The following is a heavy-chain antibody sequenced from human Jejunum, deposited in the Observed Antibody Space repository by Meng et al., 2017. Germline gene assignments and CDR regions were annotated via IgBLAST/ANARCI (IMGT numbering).Heavy chain of an antibody. Sequence: GESLKISCKGSGYSFSSYWIGWVRQMPGKGLEWMGIIYPADSDTRYSPSFQGQVTIAADKSISTAYPQWNSLKASDTAMYYCAGSITVAGNIGGFDIWGQGTMVT. CDR2: IYPADSDT. CDR1: GYSFSSYW. CDR3: AGSITVAGNIGGFDI. J-gene: IGHJ3*02. V-gene: IGHV5-51*01. D-gene: IGHD6-19*01.